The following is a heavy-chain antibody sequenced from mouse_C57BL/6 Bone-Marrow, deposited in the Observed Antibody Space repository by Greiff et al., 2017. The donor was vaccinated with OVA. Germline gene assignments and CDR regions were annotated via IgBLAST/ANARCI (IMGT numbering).Heavy chain of an antibody. J-gene: IGHJ4*01. CDR2: IRNKANGYTT. CDR3: ARYASSDYAMDY. Sequence: DVMLVESGGGLVQPGGSLSLSCAASGFTFTDYYMSWVRQPPGKALEWLGFIRNKANGYTTEYSASVKGRFTISRDNSQSILYLQMNALRAEDSATYYCARYASSDYAMDYWGQGTSVTVSS. CDR1: GFTFTDYY. D-gene: IGHD1-1*01. V-gene: IGHV7-3*01.